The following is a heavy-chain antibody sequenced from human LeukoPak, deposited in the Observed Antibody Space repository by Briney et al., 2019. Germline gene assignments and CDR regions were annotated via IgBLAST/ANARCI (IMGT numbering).Heavy chain of an antibody. V-gene: IGHV4-34*01. CDR1: GGSFSGYY. CDR3: ARRRSRIVGAKNWFDP. CDR2: INHSGST. D-gene: IGHD1-26*01. Sequence: SETLSLTCAVYGGSFSGYYWSWIRQPPGKGLEWIGGINHSGSTNYNPSLKSRVTISVDTSKNQFSLKLSSVTAADTAVYYCARRRSRIVGAKNWFDPWGQGTLVTVSS. J-gene: IGHJ5*02.